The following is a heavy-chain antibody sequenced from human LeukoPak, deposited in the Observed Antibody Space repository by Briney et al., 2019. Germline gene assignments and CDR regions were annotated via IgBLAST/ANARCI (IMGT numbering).Heavy chain of an antibody. J-gene: IGHJ4*02. D-gene: IGHD3-16*01. CDR1: GFFFTTYS. CDR3: ARGYSDYIWGSYYFDS. CDR2: IGSSGSDI. V-gene: IGHV3-21*01. Sequence: GGSLRLSCAASGFFFTTYSMNWVRQAPGQGLDWVSSIGSSGSDIYHADSLKGRFTISRDNAKNSLYLQMNSLRAEDTAVYFCARGYSDYIWGSYYFDSWGQGALVTVSS.